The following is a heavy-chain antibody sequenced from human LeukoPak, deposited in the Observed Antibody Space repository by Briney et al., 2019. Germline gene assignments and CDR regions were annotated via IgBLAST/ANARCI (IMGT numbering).Heavy chain of an antibody. D-gene: IGHD6-13*01. CDR3: ARGYSSSWYLY. CDR1: GGSISSYY. CDR2: IYYSGST. Sequence: SETLSLTCTVSGGSISSYYWSWIRQPPGKGLEWLGYIYYSGSTNYNPSLKGRVPISVDTSKNQFSLKLSSVTAADTAVYYCARGYSSSWYLYWGQGTLVTVSS. J-gene: IGHJ4*02. V-gene: IGHV4-59*01.